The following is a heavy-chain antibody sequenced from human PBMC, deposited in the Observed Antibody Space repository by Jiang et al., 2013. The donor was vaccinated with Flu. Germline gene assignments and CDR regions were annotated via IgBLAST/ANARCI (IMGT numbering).Heavy chain of an antibody. CDR2: IIPIFGTA. V-gene: IGHV1-69*01. J-gene: IGHJ4*02. Sequence: GAEVKKPGSSVKVSCKASGGTFSSYAISWVRQAPGQGLEWMGGIIPIFGTANYAQKFQGRVTITADESTSTAYMELSSLRSEDTAVYYCARDGGITMVRGVIILSYWGQGTLVTVSS. D-gene: IGHD3-10*01. CDR1: GGTFSSYA. CDR3: ARDGGITMVRGVIILSY.